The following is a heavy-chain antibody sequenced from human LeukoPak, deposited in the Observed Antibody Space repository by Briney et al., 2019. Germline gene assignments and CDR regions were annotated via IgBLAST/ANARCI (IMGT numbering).Heavy chain of an antibody. CDR2: IIPVFGAA. CDR3: ARGREITMIATRYYFDY. CDR1: GGTFSSYA. J-gene: IGHJ4*02. D-gene: IGHD3-22*01. Sequence: ASVKVSCKASGGTFSSYAISWVRQAPGQGLEWVGGIIPVFGAANYAPRFQGRVTITADESTSTAYMDLYSLRSEDTAIYYCARGREITMIATRYYFDYWGQGTLVTVSS. V-gene: IGHV1-69*13.